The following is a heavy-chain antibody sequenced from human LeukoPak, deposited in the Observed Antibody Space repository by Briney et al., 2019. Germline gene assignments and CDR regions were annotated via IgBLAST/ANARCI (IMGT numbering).Heavy chain of an antibody. CDR3: ARVSYDFWSGYNPFDY. Sequence: GSLRLPCAASGFTFSSYWMSWVRQAPGKGLEWVANIKQDGSEEYYVDSVKGRFTISRDNAKNSLYLQMNSLRAEDTAVYYCARVSYDFWSGYNPFDYWGQGTLVTVSS. CDR2: IKQDGSEE. V-gene: IGHV3-7*01. J-gene: IGHJ4*02. D-gene: IGHD3-3*01. CDR1: GFTFSSYW.